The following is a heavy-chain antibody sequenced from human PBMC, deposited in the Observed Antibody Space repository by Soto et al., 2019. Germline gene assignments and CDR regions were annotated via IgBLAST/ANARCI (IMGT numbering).Heavy chain of an antibody. D-gene: IGHD3-9*01. V-gene: IGHV3-23*01. J-gene: IGHJ4*02. CDR1: GFTFSSYA. CDR3: AKNDWRDIVTGYYNRGGTFDY. CDR2: ISGSGGST. Sequence: GGSLRLSCAASGFTFSSYAMSWVRQAPGKGLEWVSAISGSGGSTYYADSVKGRFTISRDNSKNTLYLQMNSLRAEDTAVYYCAKNDWRDIVTGYYNRGGTFDYWGQGTLVTVSS.